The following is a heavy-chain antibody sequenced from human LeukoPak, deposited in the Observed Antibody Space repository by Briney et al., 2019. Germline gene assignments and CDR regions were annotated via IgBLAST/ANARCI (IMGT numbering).Heavy chain of an antibody. CDR1: GGSFSGYY. V-gene: IGHV4-34*01. Sequence: PSETLSLTCAVYGGSFSGYYWSWIRQPPGKGLEWIGEINHSGSTNYNPSLKSRVTISVDTSKNQFSLKLSSVTAADTAVYYCATQYYDILTGYNDYWGQGTLVTVSS. D-gene: IGHD3-9*01. CDR2: INHSGST. J-gene: IGHJ4*02. CDR3: ATQYYDILTGYNDY.